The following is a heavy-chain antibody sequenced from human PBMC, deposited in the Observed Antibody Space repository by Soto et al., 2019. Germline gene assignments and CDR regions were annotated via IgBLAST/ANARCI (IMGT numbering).Heavy chain of an antibody. D-gene: IGHD3-9*01. V-gene: IGHV4-4*02. CDR2: IYHSGST. Sequence: PSETLSLTCAVSGGSISSSNWWSWVRQPPGKGLEWMGEIYHSGSTNYNPSLKSRVTISVDKSKNQFSLKLSSVTAADTAVYYCARVGDYDILTGYYGLDYWGQGTLVTVSS. CDR1: GGSISSSNW. J-gene: IGHJ4*02. CDR3: ARVGDYDILTGYYGLDY.